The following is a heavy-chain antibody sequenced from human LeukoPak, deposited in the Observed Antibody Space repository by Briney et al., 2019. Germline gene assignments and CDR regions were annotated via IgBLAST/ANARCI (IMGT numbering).Heavy chain of an antibody. J-gene: IGHJ1*01. CDR1: GFTFSTYW. V-gene: IGHV3-74*01. Sequence: PGGSLRLSCAASGFTFSTYWMHWVRQAPGKGLVWVSRIKSDGGTNYADSVKGRFTISRDNAKKTVSLQMNSLRPEDTGVYYCARAPSEIGGYYPEYFRHWGQGTLVTVNS. CDR2: IKSDGGT. D-gene: IGHD3-22*01. CDR3: ARAPSEIGGYYPEYFRH.